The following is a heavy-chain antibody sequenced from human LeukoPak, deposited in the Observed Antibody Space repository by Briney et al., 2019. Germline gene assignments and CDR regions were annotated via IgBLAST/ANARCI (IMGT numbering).Heavy chain of an antibody. CDR2: IGSAGDT. Sequence: PGGSLRLSCAASGFMFSNYDMHWVRQVSGKGLEWVSGIGSAGDTYYPGSVKGRFTISRENAKNSLSLEVNSLGVEDTALYYCARKRCSGGSCYDDAFDIWGQGTMVTVSS. CDR1: GFMFSNYD. J-gene: IGHJ3*02. V-gene: IGHV3-13*01. D-gene: IGHD2-15*01. CDR3: ARKRCSGGSCYDDAFDI.